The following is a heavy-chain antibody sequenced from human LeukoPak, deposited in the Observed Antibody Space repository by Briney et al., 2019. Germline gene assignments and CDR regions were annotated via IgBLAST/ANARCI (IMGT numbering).Heavy chain of an antibody. Sequence: ASVKVSCKAPLGTLRSYAISWVRQAPGQGLEWMGGIIPIFGTANYAQKFQGRVTITADDSTSTAYMELSSLRSEDTAVYYCARDQGYRYGYGDFDYWGRGTLVTVSS. J-gene: IGHJ4*02. V-gene: IGHV1-69*13. CDR2: IIPIFGTA. D-gene: IGHD5-18*01. CDR3: ARDQGYRYGYGDFDY. CDR1: LGTLRSYA.